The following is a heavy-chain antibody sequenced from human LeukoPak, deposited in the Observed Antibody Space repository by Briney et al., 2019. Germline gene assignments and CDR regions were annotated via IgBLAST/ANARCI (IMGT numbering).Heavy chain of an antibody. V-gene: IGHV4-39*07. D-gene: IGHD3-22*01. CDR1: GGSISSSSYY. Sequence: SETLSLTCTVSGGSISSSSYYWGWIRQPPGKGLEWIGSIYYSGSTYYNPSLKSRVTISVDTSKNQFSLKLSSVTAADTAVYYCARIPYYYDSSGYYVLGLYFDYWGQGTLVTVSS. CDR3: ARIPYYYDSSGYYVLGLYFDY. CDR2: IYYSGST. J-gene: IGHJ4*02.